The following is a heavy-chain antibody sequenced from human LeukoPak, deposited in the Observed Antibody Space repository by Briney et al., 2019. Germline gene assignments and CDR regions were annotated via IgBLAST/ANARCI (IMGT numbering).Heavy chain of an antibody. Sequence: GGSLRLSCAASGFTFRSYAMSWVRQAPGKGLEWVSAISGSGGSTYYADSVKGRFTISRDNSKNTLYLQMNSLRAEDTAVYYCAKDGHGSGYHDAFDIWGQGTMVTVSS. CDR3: AKDGHGSGYHDAFDI. CDR1: GFTFRSYA. CDR2: ISGSGGST. V-gene: IGHV3-23*01. J-gene: IGHJ3*02. D-gene: IGHD5-12*01.